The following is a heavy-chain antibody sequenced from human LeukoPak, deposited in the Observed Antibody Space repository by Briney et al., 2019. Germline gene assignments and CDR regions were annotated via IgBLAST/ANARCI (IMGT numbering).Heavy chain of an antibody. D-gene: IGHD3-3*01. Sequence: SETLSLTCTVSGGSISGYYWSWIRQPPGKGLEWIGNIYYSGSTNYNPSLKSRVTISVDTSKNQFALKLSSVTAADTAVYHCARGSFWSGYYTDYWGQGTLVTVSS. J-gene: IGHJ4*02. CDR1: GGSISGYY. V-gene: IGHV4-59*01. CDR2: IYYSGST. CDR3: ARGSFWSGYYTDY.